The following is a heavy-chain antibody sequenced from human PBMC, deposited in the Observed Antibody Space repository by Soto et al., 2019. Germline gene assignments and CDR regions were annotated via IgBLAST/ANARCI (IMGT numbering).Heavy chain of an antibody. CDR3: ARERPSGLVDLDH. J-gene: IGHJ4*02. CDR1: GFTFSNYW. V-gene: IGHV3-7*01. D-gene: IGHD3-9*01. Sequence: EVQLVESGGGLVQPGGSLRLSCAASGFTFSNYWMSWVRQAPGKGLEWLANIKEDGRETNYVDSVKGRFTISRDNAKNSLYLQINSLRAEDTAVFYCARERPSGLVDLDHWGQGTLVTVSS. CDR2: IKEDGRET.